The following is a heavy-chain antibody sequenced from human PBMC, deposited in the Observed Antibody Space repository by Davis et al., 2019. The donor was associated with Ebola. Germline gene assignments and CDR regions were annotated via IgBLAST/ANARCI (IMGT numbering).Heavy chain of an antibody. CDR3: ARVAAVGRPLGYFDL. CDR2: IYVVGST. CDR1: GLTVSSNY. V-gene: IGHV3-53*01. D-gene: IGHD6-25*01. J-gene: IGHJ2*01. Sequence: GESLKISCAASGLTVSSNYMSWVRQAPGKGLEWVSVIYVVGSTYYADSVKGRFTISRDNSKNTVYLQMDSLRAEDVAVYYCARVAAVGRPLGYFDLWGRGTLVTVSS.